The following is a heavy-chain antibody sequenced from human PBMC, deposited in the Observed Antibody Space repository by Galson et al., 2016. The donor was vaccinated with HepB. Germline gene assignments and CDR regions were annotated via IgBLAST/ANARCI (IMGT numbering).Heavy chain of an antibody. CDR1: GFAFRTYS. J-gene: IGHJ3*01. V-gene: IGHV3-21*01. Sequence: SLRLSCAASGFAFRTYSMNWVRRTPGKGLEWVASITGTDYYTYYADSIKGRFTISRDNAKNSLYLQMNSLRDEDTAVYYCARERWLLRYFDWLRGDAFDVWGQGTMVIVSS. D-gene: IGHD3-9*01. CDR3: ARERWLLRYFDWLRGDAFDV. CDR2: ITGTDYYT.